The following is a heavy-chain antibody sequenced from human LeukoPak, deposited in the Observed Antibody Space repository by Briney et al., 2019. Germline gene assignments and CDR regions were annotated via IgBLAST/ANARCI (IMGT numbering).Heavy chain of an antibody. CDR3: VRDGTWYDY. CDR2: ISISSSSI. D-gene: IGHD1-26*01. CDR1: GFTFSSYS. V-gene: IGHV3-48*02. Sequence: GGSLRLSCAASGFTFSSYSMHWVRQAPGKGLEWVSYISISSSSIYHADSVRGRFTISRDNAKNSLYLQMNSLRDEDTAVYYCVRDGTWYDYRGQGTLVTVSS. J-gene: IGHJ4*02.